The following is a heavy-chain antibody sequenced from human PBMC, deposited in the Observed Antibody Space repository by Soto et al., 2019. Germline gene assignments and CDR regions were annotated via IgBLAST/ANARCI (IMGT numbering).Heavy chain of an antibody. J-gene: IGHJ6*02. Sequence: KPSETLSLTCAVYGGSFSGYYWSWIRRPPGKGLEWIGEINHSGSTNYNPSLKSRVTISVDTSKNQFSLKLSSVTAADTAVYYCAREDFWSGRKAYYYYGMDVWGQGTTVTVSS. V-gene: IGHV4-34*01. CDR2: INHSGST. CDR3: AREDFWSGRKAYYYYGMDV. D-gene: IGHD3-3*01. CDR1: GGSFSGYY.